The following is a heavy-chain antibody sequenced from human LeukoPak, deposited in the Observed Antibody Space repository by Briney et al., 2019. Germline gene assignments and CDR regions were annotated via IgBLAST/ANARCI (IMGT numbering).Heavy chain of an antibody. CDR1: GDSVTSGGYY. CDR2: TFYSGST. CDR3: ARLKYYYGAGSYPLDYYAMDV. J-gene: IGHJ6*02. V-gene: IGHV4-31*03. D-gene: IGHD3-10*01. Sequence: PSQTLSLTCTVSGDSVTSGGYYWSWIRQHPGKSLQWIGYTFYSGSTYYTPSLKSRLTISLDTSNNQVSLKLISVTAADTAIYYCARLKYYYGAGSYPLDYYAMDVWGQGTTVTVSS.